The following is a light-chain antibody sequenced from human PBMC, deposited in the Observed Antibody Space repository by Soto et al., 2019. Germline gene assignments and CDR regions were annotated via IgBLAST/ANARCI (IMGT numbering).Light chain of an antibody. Sequence: QSALTQPPSASGSPGQSVTISCTGTSSDVGTYNYVSWYQQHPGKAPKLMIYDVSKRPSGVPDRFSGSKSGNTASLTVSWLQAEDEADYYCISYAGSSIWVFGGGTKLTVL. J-gene: IGLJ3*02. CDR2: DVS. CDR1: SSDVGTYNY. V-gene: IGLV2-8*01. CDR3: ISYAGSSIWV.